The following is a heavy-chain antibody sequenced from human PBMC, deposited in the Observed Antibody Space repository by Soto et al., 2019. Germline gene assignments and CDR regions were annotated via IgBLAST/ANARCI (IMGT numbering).Heavy chain of an antibody. V-gene: IGHV4-59*01. CDR1: GGSISSYY. CDR2: IYYSGST. J-gene: IGHJ2*01. Sequence: SETLSLTCTVSGGSISSYYWGWIRQPPGKGLEWIGYIYYSGSTNYNPSLKSRVTISVDTSKNQFSLKLSSVTAADTAVYYCARGRGTVAWHWYFDLWGRGTLVTVSS. D-gene: IGHD6-19*01. CDR3: ARGRGTVAWHWYFDL.